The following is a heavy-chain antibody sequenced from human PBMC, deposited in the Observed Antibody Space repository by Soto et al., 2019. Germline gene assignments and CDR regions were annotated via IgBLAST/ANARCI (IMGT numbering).Heavy chain of an antibody. J-gene: IGHJ4*02. D-gene: IGHD6-6*01. CDR2: ISIRGGDE. CDR1: GFPFGGNA. V-gene: IGHV3-30*03. CDR3: ARGTIVARQHLDY. Sequence: QVQLVESGGGVVKLGKSRRFPFAAPGFPFGGNASHWPPQAQARGREWVTVISIRGGDEYYAESVRGRFTISRDDSKNTLYLQMDSLRVEDTAVYYCARGTIVARQHLDYWGQGTLVTVSS.